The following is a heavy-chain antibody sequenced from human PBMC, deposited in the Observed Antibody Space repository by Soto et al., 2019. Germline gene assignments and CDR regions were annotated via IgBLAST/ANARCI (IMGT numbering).Heavy chain of an antibody. CDR1: GFTFSSYS. CDR2: ISSSSSYI. CDR3: ARQRGPLILESLDY. D-gene: IGHD3-3*01. J-gene: IGHJ4*02. Sequence: GESLKISCAASGFTFSSYSMNWVRQAPGKGLEWVSSISSSSSYIYYADSVKGRFTISRDNAKNSLYLQMNSLRAEDTAVYYCARQRGPLILESLDYWGQGTLVTVSS. V-gene: IGHV3-21*01.